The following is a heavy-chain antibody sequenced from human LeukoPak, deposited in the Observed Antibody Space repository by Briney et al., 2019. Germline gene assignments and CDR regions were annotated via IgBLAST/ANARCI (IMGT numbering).Heavy chain of an antibody. CDR3: ARHVRGQSVAVAGTFDY. Sequence: PSETLSLTCTVSGDSISSYYWSWIRQPPGKGLEWIGYIYYSGSTDYNPSLKSRVTISVDTSKNQFSLKLSPVTAADTAVYYCARHVRGQSVAVAGTFDYWGQGTLVTVSS. CDR2: IYYSGST. D-gene: IGHD6-19*01. J-gene: IGHJ4*02. V-gene: IGHV4-59*08. CDR1: GDSISSYY.